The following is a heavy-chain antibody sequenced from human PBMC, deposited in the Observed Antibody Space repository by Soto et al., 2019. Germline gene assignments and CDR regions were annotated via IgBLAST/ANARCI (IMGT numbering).Heavy chain of an antibody. CDR2: IDWDYDT. V-gene: IGHV2-70*20. D-gene: IGHD6-13*01. CDR1: GFSLSTSGMC. J-gene: IGHJ6*01. CDR3: TRTPPSSSYYYYFGMDV. Sequence: SGATLVNTTQTLTLTCTFSGFSLSTSGMCVSWVRELPRKALEWLALIDWDYDTYYSTSLRTRLTISKDTSKNQVFLTMTNMDPADTATYYCTRTPPSSSYYYYFGMDVWGQGTTVTVSS.